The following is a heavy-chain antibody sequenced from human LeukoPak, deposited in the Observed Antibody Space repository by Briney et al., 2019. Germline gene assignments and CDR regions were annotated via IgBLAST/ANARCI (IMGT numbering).Heavy chain of an antibody. CDR2: INPSGST. Sequence: PPETLSLTCTVSAGSISHYYWSFLRQPAGKGLEWVGRINPSGSTNYNPSLKSRVTISIDKSMNQFSLRLSSVTAADTAVYFCARETYSRGHGYWGQGTLVTVSS. V-gene: IGHV4-4*07. CDR1: AGSISHYY. J-gene: IGHJ4*02. CDR3: ARETYSRGHGY. D-gene: IGHD6-19*01.